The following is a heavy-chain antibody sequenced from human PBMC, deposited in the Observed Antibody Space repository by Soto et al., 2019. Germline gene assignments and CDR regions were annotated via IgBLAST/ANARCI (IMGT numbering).Heavy chain of an antibody. CDR1: GGSVSSGGYS. D-gene: IGHD1-26*01. CDR3: ARGGVVGATDFDY. V-gene: IGHV4-30-2*01. J-gene: IGHJ4*02. CDR2: IYHSGSN. Sequence: PSETLSLSCTVSGGSVSSGGYSWSWIRQPPGKGLEWMGYIYHSGSNYYNPSLKTRVTISVDRSKNQFSLKLSSVTAADTAVYYCARGGVVGATDFDYWGQGTLVTVSS.